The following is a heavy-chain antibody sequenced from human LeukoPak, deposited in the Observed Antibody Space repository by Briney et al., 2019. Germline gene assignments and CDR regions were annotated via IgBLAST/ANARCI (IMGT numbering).Heavy chain of an antibody. V-gene: IGHV3-21*01. Sequence: GRSLRLSCAASGFTFSSYSMNWVRQAPRKGLEWVSSISSSSSYIYYADSVKGRFTISRDNAKNSLYLQMNSLRAEDTAVYYCAREVVVAASTPFDYWGQGTLVTVSS. CDR3: AREVVVAASTPFDY. J-gene: IGHJ4*02. CDR1: GFTFSSYS. D-gene: IGHD2-15*01. CDR2: ISSSSSYI.